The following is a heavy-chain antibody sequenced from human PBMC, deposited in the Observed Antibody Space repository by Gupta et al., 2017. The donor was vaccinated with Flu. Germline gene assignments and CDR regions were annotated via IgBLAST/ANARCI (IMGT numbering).Heavy chain of an antibody. Sequence: QAPGKCLEWFSGISWNSGSIGSSDSVTGRFTISRDNAKNSLYLQLHSLRAEATALYYCAHSTSAPPRLPFFDYWVQRTLVTVSS. CDR3: AHSTSAPPRLPFFDY. D-gene: IGHD5-18*01. CDR2: ISWNSGSI. J-gene: IGHJ4*02. V-gene: IGHV3-9*01.